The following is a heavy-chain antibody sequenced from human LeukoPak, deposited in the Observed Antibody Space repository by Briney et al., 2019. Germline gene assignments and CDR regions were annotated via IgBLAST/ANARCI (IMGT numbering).Heavy chain of an antibody. V-gene: IGHV3-48*01. J-gene: IGHJ6*03. CDR2: ISKNSNSI. CDR3: AKGWGPASHPFADYYYMDV. CDR1: GFTFSSYS. D-gene: IGHD2-2*01. Sequence: GGSLRLSCAASGFTFSSYSVNWVRQSPGKGLEWLSYISKNSNSIYYAESVKGRLTVSRDNAKNSLYLQMNSLRVEDTAVYYCAKGWGPASHPFADYYYMDVWGKGTTVTVSS.